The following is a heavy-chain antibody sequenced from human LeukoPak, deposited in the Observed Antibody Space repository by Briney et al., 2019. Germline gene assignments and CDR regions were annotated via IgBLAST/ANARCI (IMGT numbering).Heavy chain of an antibody. CDR2: IYSGGST. D-gene: IGHD1-14*01. CDR3: AREVTEDYYYYYMDV. Sequence: PGGSLRLSCAASGFTVSSNYMSWVRQAPGKGLEWVSVIYSGGSTYYADSVKGRFTISRDNSKNTLYLQMNSPRAEDTAVYYCAREVTEDYYYYYMDVWGKGTTVTVSS. J-gene: IGHJ6*03. V-gene: IGHV3-66*02. CDR1: GFTVSSNY.